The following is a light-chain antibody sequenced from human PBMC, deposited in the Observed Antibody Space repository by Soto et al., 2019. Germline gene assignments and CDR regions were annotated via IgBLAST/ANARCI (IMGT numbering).Light chain of an antibody. J-gene: IGKJ4*01. CDR1: QSVSGF. Sequence: EIVLTQSPATLSLSPGERATLSCRASQSVSGFLAWYQQRPGQAPRLLIYDASNRATGIPARFSGSGSGTDFTLTISSLEPEDFAIYYCQQRSNWPMTFGGGTKVEIK. CDR2: DAS. CDR3: QQRSNWPMT. V-gene: IGKV3-11*01.